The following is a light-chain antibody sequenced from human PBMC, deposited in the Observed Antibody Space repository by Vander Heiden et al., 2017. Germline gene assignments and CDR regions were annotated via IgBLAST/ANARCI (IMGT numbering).Light chain of an antibody. J-gene: IGLJ2*01. CDR2: DGN. V-gene: IGLV2-8*01. CDR3: SSDAGTIWV. Sequence: YALTQPPYAYGSLGQAVTIYCTGPISDVGADNYVSWFQQHPGKVPKLVIYDGNKRPAGVPDCFSGSKSGNTAALTVSGLKAEDEDDYYCSSDAGTIWVFGGGTKLTVL. CDR1: ISDVGADNY.